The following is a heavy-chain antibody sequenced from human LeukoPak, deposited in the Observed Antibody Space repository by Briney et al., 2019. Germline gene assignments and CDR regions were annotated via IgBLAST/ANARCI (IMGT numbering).Heavy chain of an antibody. CDR3: ARGTRVPTNKYYYGSGSYYNPKPHRNNDAFDV. J-gene: IGHJ3*01. CDR1: GGSISSCNW. CDR2: IHHSGST. D-gene: IGHD3-10*01. V-gene: IGHV4-4*02. Sequence: SGTLSLTCAVSGGSISSCNWWSWVRQPPGKGLEWIGEIHHSGSTNYNPSLKSRVTISVDKSRNQFSLKLSSVTAADTAVYYCARGTRVPTNKYYYGSGSYYNPKPHRNNDAFDVWGQGTMVTVSS.